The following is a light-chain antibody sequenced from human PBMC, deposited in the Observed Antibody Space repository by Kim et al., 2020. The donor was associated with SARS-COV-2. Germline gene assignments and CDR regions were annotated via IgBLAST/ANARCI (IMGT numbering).Light chain of an antibody. Sequence: QSALTQPPSVSGAPGQRVTISCAGSSSNIGANYGVQWYQQLPGAAPKLLFYGNTNRPSGVPDRFSGSRSGTSASLDITGLQAEDEADYYCQSYDSSLSYWVFGGGTQLTVL. CDR3: QSYDSSLSYWV. V-gene: IGLV1-40*01. CDR2: GNT. J-gene: IGLJ3*02. CDR1: SSNIGANYG.